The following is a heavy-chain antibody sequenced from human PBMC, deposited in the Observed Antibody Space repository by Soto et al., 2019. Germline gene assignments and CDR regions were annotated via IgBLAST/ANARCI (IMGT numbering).Heavy chain of an antibody. CDR1: GFSFKDSS. CDR2: INTNGRLT. Sequence: PGGSLRLSCSVSGFSFKDSSMHWVRQPPGKAIEYVAVINTNGRLTYYADSVKGRFTISRDNSKNTVHLQMSSLRVEDTAVYYCLRDIFGVVIFDSWGKGTPVTVSS. D-gene: IGHD3-3*01. CDR3: LRDIFGVVIFDS. J-gene: IGHJ4*02. V-gene: IGHV3-64D*06.